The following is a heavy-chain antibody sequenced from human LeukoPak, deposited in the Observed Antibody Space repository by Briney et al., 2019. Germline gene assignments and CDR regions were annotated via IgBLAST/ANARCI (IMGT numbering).Heavy chain of an antibody. J-gene: IGHJ4*02. Sequence: GGSLRLSCAASGFNFKNYWMHWVRQAPGKGLEWVATITYDGSSEYYADSVKDRFTVSRDNSKNTMYLQMSSLKTEDTAVYYCAKRGDGGHKSLEYWGQGTLVIVSS. CDR3: AKRGDGGHKSLEY. CDR1: GFNFKNYW. CDR2: ITYDGSSE. D-gene: IGHD3-16*01. V-gene: IGHV3-30*18.